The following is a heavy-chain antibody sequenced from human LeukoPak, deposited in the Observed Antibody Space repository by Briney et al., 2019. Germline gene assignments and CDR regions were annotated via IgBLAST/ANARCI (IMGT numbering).Heavy chain of an antibody. Sequence: GASVKVSCKASGYTFTSYDINWVRQATGQGLEWMGWMNPNSGNTGYAQKFQGRVTMTRNTSISTAYMELSSLRSEDTAVYYCARGACYYDSSGYYLRRAGMDVWGQGTTVTVSS. D-gene: IGHD3-22*01. V-gene: IGHV1-8*01. J-gene: IGHJ6*02. CDR2: MNPNSGNT. CDR1: GYTFTSYD. CDR3: ARGACYYDSSGYYLRRAGMDV.